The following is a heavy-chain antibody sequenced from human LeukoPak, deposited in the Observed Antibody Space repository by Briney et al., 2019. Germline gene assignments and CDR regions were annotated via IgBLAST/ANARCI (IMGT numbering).Heavy chain of an antibody. CDR3: AKDLVNGGYFDY. CDR2: ISYDGSNK. J-gene: IGHJ4*02. CDR1: GFTFSSYG. D-gene: IGHD4-23*01. V-gene: IGHV3-30*18. Sequence: GGSLGLSCAASGFTFSSYGMHWVRQAPGKGLEWVAVISYDGSNKYYADSVKGRFTISRDNSKNTLYLQMNSLRAEDTAVYYCAKDLVNGGYFDYWGQGTLVTVSS.